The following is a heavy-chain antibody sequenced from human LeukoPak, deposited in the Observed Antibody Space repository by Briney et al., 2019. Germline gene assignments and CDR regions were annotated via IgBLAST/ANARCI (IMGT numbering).Heavy chain of an antibody. J-gene: IGHJ5*02. Sequence: SETLSLTCAVYGGSFSGYYWSWVRQPPGKGLEWLGEINHSGSTNYNPSLKSRVTISVDTSKNQFSLKLSSVTAADTAVYYCARSLRGGSYFQAPNWFDPWGQGTLVTVSS. CDR1: GGSFSGYY. V-gene: IGHV4-34*01. CDR2: INHSGST. D-gene: IGHD1-26*01. CDR3: ARSLRGGSYFQAPNWFDP.